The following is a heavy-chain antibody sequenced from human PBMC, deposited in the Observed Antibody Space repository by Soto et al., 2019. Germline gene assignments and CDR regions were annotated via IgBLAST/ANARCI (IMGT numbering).Heavy chain of an antibody. Sequence: QVQLVQSGAEVKKPGASVKVSCKASGYTFTSYGISWVRQAPGQGLEWMGWISAYNGNTNYAQKLQGRVTMTTDTSTRRAYMELRSVRADDTAVYYWARESSSSCHDYGGQGTLGTVSS. CDR1: GYTFTSYG. V-gene: IGHV1-18*01. J-gene: IGHJ4*02. CDR2: ISAYNGNT. D-gene: IGHD6-13*01. CDR3: ARESSSSCHDY.